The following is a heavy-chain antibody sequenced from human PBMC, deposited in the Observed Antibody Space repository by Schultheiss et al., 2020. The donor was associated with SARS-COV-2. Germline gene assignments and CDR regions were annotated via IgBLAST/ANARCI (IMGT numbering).Heavy chain of an antibody. CDR3: ARGGDCSGGSCHGWFDP. V-gene: IGHV4-59*12. J-gene: IGHJ5*02. Sequence: SQTLSLTCTVSGGSISSYYWSWIRQPPGKGREWIGYIYYSGSTNYNPSLKSRVTISVDTSKNQFSLKLSSVTAADTAVYYCARGGDCSGGSCHGWFDPWGQGTLVTVSS. D-gene: IGHD2-15*01. CDR2: IYYSGST. CDR1: GGSISSYY.